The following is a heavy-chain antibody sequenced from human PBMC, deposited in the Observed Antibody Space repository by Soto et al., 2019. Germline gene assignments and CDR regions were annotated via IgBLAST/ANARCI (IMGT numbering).Heavy chain of an antibody. D-gene: IGHD2-2*01. CDR2: IYYSGST. CDR3: ATVPAASYYYYMDV. CDR1: GGSISSSSYY. V-gene: IGHV4-39*01. J-gene: IGHJ6*03. Sequence: PSETLSLTCTVSGGSISSSSYYWGWIRQPPGKGLEWIGSIYYSGSTYYNPSLKSRVTISVDTSKNQFSLKLSSVTAADTAVYYCATVPAASYYYYMDVWGNGTTVTVSS.